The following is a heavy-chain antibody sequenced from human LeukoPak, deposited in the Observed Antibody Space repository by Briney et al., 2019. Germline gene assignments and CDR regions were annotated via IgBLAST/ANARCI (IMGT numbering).Heavy chain of an antibody. CDR1: GFTCSSYD. J-gene: IGHJ4*02. CDR2: IGTAGDT. D-gene: IGHD4-17*01. CDR3: ARGRLYGDPFDY. Sequence: GGSLRLSCAASGFTCSSYDMHWVRQATGKGLEWVSAIGTAGDTYYPGSVKGRFTISRENAKNSLYLQMNSLRAGDTAVYYCARGRLYGDPFDYWGQGTLVTVSS. V-gene: IGHV3-13*01.